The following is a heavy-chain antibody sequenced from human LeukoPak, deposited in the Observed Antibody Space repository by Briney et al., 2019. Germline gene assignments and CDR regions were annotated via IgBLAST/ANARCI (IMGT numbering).Heavy chain of an antibody. D-gene: IGHD5-18*01. CDR1: GVTFGSYW. CDR3: ARDGNYFNGYYYDGFDI. J-gene: IGHJ3*02. V-gene: IGHV3-7*01. CDR2: IRGDGSKT. Sequence: GGSLRLSCVASGVTFGSYWMTWVRQAPGKGLEWVANIRGDGSKTYYVDSAKGRFTISRDNAKNSLYLQLDSLRADDTALYYCARDGNYFNGYYYDGFDIWGQGTMVTVSP.